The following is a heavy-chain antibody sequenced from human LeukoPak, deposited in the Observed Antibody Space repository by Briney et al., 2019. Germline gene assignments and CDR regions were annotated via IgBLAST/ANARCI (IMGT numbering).Heavy chain of an antibody. CDR1: GFTFSSYA. J-gene: IGHJ4*02. D-gene: IGHD2-15*01. CDR3: ARSPEDIVVVVAATLAAVDY. Sequence: GGSLRLSCAASGFTFSSYAMSWVRQAPGKGLEWVSAISGSGGSTYYADSVKGRFTISRDNSKNTLYLQMNSLRADDTAVYYCARSPEDIVVVVAATLAAVDYWGQGTLVTVSS. V-gene: IGHV3-23*01. CDR2: ISGSGGST.